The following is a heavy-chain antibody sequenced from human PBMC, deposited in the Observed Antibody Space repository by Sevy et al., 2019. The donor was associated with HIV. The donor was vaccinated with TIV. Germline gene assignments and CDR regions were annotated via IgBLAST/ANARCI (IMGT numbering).Heavy chain of an antibody. CDR3: ASDLTYYFYY. CDR1: GFIFSTYT. V-gene: IGHV3-30-3*01. J-gene: IGHJ4*02. Sequence: GGSLRLSCAASGFIFSTYTMHWVRQAPGKGLEWVAVISYDGSFKDYADSVKGRFTISRDNSKNTLYLLMSGLRAEDTAVYYCASDLTYYFYYWGQGTLVTVSS. CDR2: ISYDGSFK.